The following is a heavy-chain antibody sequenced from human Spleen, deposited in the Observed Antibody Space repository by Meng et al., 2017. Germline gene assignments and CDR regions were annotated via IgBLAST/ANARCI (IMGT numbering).Heavy chain of an antibody. CDR1: GGSFSGYY. D-gene: IGHD4-11*01. V-gene: IGHV4-34*01. CDR3: ARGPTTMAHDFDY. CDR2: INHSGST. J-gene: IGHJ4*02. Sequence: HGQLQQWGAGLLKPSETLSLTCAVYGGSFSGYYWSWIRQPPGKGLEWIGEINHSGSTNYNPSLKSRVTISVDTSKNNLSLKLSSVTAADSAVYYCARGPTTMAHDFDYWGQGTLVTVSS.